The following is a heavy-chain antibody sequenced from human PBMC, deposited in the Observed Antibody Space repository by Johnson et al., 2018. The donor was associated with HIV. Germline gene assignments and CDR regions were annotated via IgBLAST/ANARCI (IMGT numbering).Heavy chain of an antibody. D-gene: IGHD1-1*01. CDR2: IKSKTDGGTT. Sequence: VQLMESGGGLVKPGGSLRLSCAASGFTFSNAWMSWVRQAPGKGLEWVGRIKSKTDGGTTDYAAPVKGRFTISRDDSKNTLYLQMNSLKTEDTAVYYCTREELERPQDAFDIWGQGTMVTVSS. J-gene: IGHJ3*02. V-gene: IGHV3-15*01. CDR3: TREELERPQDAFDI. CDR1: GFTFSNAW.